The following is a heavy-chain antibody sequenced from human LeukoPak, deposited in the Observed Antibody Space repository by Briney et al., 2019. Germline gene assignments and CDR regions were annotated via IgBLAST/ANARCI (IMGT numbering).Heavy chain of an antibody. D-gene: IGHD4-4*01. Sequence: SETLSLTCTVSGGSISSYYWSWIRQPPGKGLEWIGYIYYSGSTNYNPSLKSRVTISVDTSKNQFSLKLSSVTAADTAVYYCARRDYMLPYFGYWGQGTLVTVSS. CDR2: IYYSGST. CDR3: ARRDYMLPYFGY. V-gene: IGHV4-59*08. J-gene: IGHJ4*02. CDR1: GGSISSYY.